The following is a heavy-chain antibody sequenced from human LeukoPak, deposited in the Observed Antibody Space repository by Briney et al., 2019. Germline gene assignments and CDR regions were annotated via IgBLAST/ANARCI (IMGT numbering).Heavy chain of an antibody. J-gene: IGHJ4*02. D-gene: IGHD6-19*01. CDR2: VNLQGGT. Sequence: SETLSLTCDVSGGSITQTNYWTWVRQPPGKGLEWIGEVNLQGGTNYNPSLLRRVAISVDTSANHVSLQMTSVTAADTAVYYCARQKGYSSGWYFDYWGQGTLVTVSS. V-gene: IGHV4-4*02. CDR1: GGSITQTNY. CDR3: ARQKGYSSGWYFDY.